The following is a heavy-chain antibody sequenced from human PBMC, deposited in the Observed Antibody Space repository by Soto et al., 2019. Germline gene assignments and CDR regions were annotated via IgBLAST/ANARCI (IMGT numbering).Heavy chain of an antibody. Sequence: SQTLSLTCVISGDSVSSNSAAWNWIRQSPSRGLEWLGRTYYRPKWYNDYAVSVKSRITINPDTSKNQFSLQLNSVTPEDTAVYYCAREEYSSSSKYYYYGMDVWGQGTTVTVSS. CDR2: TYYRPKWYN. CDR3: AREEYSSSSKYYYYGMDV. J-gene: IGHJ6*02. V-gene: IGHV6-1*01. CDR1: GDSVSSNSAA. D-gene: IGHD6-6*01.